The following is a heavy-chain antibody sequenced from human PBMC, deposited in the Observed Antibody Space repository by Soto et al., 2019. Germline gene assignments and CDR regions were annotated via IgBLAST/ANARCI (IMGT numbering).Heavy chain of an antibody. V-gene: IGHV1-69*01. D-gene: IGHD3-22*01. CDR2: IIPIFGTA. CDR3: AGGYFYGSSGYYYRNTFDY. J-gene: IGHJ4*02. Sequence: QVQLVQSGAEVKKPGSSVKVSCKASGGTFSSYAISWVRQAPGQGLEWMGGIIPIFGTANYARKFQGRVTITADESTSTAYMALSSVRSADTAVYSCAGGYFYGSSGYYYRNTFDYWSQGTLVTVSS. CDR1: GGTFSSYA.